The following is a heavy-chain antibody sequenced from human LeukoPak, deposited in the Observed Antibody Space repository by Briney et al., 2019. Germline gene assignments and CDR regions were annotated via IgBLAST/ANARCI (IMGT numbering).Heavy chain of an antibody. Sequence: GGSLRLSCAASGFTFSSYWMHWVRQAPGKGLVWVSRINTDGSSTSYADFVKGRCTISRDNAKNTLYVQMNSLRDEDTAVYYCAGDLISGSGSLGYWGQGTLVTVSS. J-gene: IGHJ4*02. CDR3: AGDLISGSGSLGY. D-gene: IGHD3-10*01. CDR2: INTDGSST. CDR1: GFTFSSYW. V-gene: IGHV3-74*01.